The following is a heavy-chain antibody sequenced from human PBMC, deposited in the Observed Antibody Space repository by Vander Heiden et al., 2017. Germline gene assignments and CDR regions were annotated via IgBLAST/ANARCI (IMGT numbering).Heavy chain of an antibody. J-gene: IGHJ4*02. Sequence: QVQLVQSGAEVKMPGSSVKVSCNASGGTFSSYAISWVRQAHGQGLEWMGGIIPIFGTANYAQKFQGRVTITADESTSTAYMELSSLRSEDTAVYYCARSLITTLTGIFDYWGQGTLVTVSS. CDR3: ARSLITTLTGIFDY. CDR1: GGTFSSYA. V-gene: IGHV1-69*12. CDR2: IIPIFGTA. D-gene: IGHD1-20*01.